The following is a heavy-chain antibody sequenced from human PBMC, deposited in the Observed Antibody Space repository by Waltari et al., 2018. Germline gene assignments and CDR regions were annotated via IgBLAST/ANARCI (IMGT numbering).Heavy chain of an antibody. J-gene: IGHJ3*02. CDR2: IYTSGST. Sequence: QVQLQESGPGLVKPSETLSLTCTVSGGSISSYYWSWIRQPAGKGLEWIGRIYTSGSTNYNPSLKSRVTMSVDTSKNQFSLKLSSVTAADTAVYYCARLRLDTAMVYAFDIWGQGTMVTVSS. D-gene: IGHD5-18*01. V-gene: IGHV4-4*07. CDR1: GGSISSYY. CDR3: ARLRLDTAMVYAFDI.